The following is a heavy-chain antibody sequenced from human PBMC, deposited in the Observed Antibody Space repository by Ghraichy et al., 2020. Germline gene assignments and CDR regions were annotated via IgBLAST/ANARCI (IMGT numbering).Heavy chain of an antibody. J-gene: IGHJ4*02. CDR3: ARLGLDSSGSPDY. CDR2: IYYSGGT. V-gene: IGHV4-39*01. D-gene: IGHD3-22*01. CDR1: GGSISSSSYY. Sequence: SETLSLTCTVSGGSISSSSYYWGWIRQPPGKGLEWIGSIYYSGGTYYNPSLKSRVTISVDTSKNQFSLKLSSVTAADTAVYYCARLGLDSSGSPDYWGQGTLVTVSS.